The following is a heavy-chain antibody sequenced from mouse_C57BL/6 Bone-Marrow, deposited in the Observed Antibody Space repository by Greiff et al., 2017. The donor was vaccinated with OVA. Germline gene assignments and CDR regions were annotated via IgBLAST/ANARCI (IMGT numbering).Heavy chain of an antibody. J-gene: IGHJ4*01. D-gene: IGHD1-1*01. Sequence: QVQLKESGAELVRPGTSVKMSCKASGYTFTNYWIGWAKQRPGHGLEWIGDIYPGGGYTNYNEKFKGKATLTADKSSSTAYMQFSSLTSEDSAIYYCARKNYGSSYVYYAMDYWGQGTSVTVSS. CDR1: GYTFTNYW. CDR3: ARKNYGSSYVYYAMDY. CDR2: IYPGGGYT. V-gene: IGHV1-63*01.